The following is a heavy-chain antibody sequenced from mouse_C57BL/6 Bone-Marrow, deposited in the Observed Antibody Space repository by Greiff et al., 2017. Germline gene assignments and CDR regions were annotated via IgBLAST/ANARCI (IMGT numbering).Heavy chain of an antibody. CDR3: ARAPQYFDY. CDR2: IDPSDSYT. J-gene: IGHJ2*01. V-gene: IGHV1-50*01. Sequence: QVQLKQPGAELVKPGASVKLSCKASGYTFTSYWMQWVKQRPGQGLEWIGEIDPSDSYTNYNQKFKGKATLTVDTSSSTAYMQLSSLTSEDSAVYYCARAPQYFDYWGQGTTLTVSS. CDR1: GYTFTSYW.